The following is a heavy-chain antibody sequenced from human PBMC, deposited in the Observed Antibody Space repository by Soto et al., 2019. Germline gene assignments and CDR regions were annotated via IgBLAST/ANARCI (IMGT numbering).Heavy chain of an antibody. J-gene: IGHJ4*02. CDR2: ITRDSKHT. CDR1: GFSFNNYA. D-gene: IGHD1-1*01. CDR3: AMAASTGVPYDY. Sequence: GGSLRLSCAASGFSFNNYAINWVRQAPGKGLEWVSSITRDSKHTYYADSVKGRFTISRDNAKNSLYLHMDSLRAEDTALYYCAMAASTGVPYDYWGQGTLVTVSS. V-gene: IGHV3-21*01.